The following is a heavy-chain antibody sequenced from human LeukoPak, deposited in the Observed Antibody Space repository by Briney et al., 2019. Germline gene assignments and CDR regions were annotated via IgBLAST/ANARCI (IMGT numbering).Heavy chain of an antibody. J-gene: IGHJ3*02. V-gene: IGHV5-51*01. D-gene: IGHD4/OR15-4a*01. CDR2: IYPGDSDT. Sequence: GESLKISCKGSGYSFTSYWIGWVRQMPGKGLEWMGIIYPGDSDTRYSPSFQGQVTISADESISTAYLQWSSLKASDTAMYYCARGAEVFDDAFDIWGQGTMVTVSS. CDR3: ARGAEVFDDAFDI. CDR1: GYSFTSYW.